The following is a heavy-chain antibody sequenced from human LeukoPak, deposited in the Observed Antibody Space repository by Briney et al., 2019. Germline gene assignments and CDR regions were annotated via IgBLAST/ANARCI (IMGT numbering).Heavy chain of an antibody. V-gene: IGHV3-30*14. CDR1: GFTFSSYA. CDR2: ISYDGSNK. D-gene: IGHD3-10*01. Sequence: PGRSLRLSCAASGFTFSSYAMHWVRQAPGKGLEWVAVISYDGSNKYYADSVKGRFTISRDNSKNTLYLQMNSLRAEDTAVYYCARSWFGELLWGYFDYWGQGTLVTVSS. J-gene: IGHJ4*02. CDR3: ARSWFGELLWGYFDY.